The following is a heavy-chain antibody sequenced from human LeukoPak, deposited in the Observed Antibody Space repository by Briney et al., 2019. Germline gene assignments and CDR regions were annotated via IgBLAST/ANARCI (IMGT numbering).Heavy chain of an antibody. CDR2: INHSGTT. CDR3: ARGIPHPRSITIFGVVRTALDY. D-gene: IGHD3-3*01. J-gene: IGHJ4*02. V-gene: IGHV4-39*07. CDR1: GGSIIGSSYY. Sequence: PSETLSLTCTVSGGSIIGSSYYWSWIRQPPGKGLEWIGEINHSGTTNYNPSLKSRVTISVDTSKNQFSLRLSSVTAADTAVYYCARGIPHPRSITIFGVVRTALDYWGQGTLVTVSS.